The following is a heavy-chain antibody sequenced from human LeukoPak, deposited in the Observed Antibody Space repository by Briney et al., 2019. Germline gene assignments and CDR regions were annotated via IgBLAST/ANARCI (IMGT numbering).Heavy chain of an antibody. J-gene: IGHJ4*02. V-gene: IGHV4-59*11. Sequence: SETLSLTCTVSGGSISSHYWNWIRQPPEKGLEWIGYIYNSGSTNYNPSLKSRVTISVDMSKNQFSLRLSSVTAADTAMYYCARDISSMVRPLGHFDYWGQGTLVTVSA. CDR2: IYNSGST. CDR3: ARDISSMVRPLGHFDY. CDR1: GGSISSHY. D-gene: IGHD3-10*01.